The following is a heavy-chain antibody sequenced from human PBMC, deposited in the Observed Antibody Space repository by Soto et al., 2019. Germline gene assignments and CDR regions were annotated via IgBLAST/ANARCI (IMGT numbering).Heavy chain of an antibody. J-gene: IGHJ4*02. CDR2: IDTDGSRT. CDR3: VQGYGGLDG. CDR1: GLTFSSHW. V-gene: IGHV3-74*01. D-gene: IGHD5-18*01. Sequence: GGSLRLSCSASGLTFSSHWMPCVRQARGKGRVWVSRIDTDGSRTNSADSVKGRFTMSRDNAKNTAFLQMNSLRAEDTAVYYCVQGYGGLDGWGQGTLVTVSS.